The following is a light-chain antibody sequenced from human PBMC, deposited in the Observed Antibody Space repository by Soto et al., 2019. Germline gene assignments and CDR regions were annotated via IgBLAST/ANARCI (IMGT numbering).Light chain of an antibody. Sequence: QLVLTQPPSASASLGASVTLTCTLSSGYSNYKVDWYQQRPGKGPRFVMRVGTGGIVGSKGDGIPDRFSVLGSGLNRYLTIKNTQEEDESDYHCGADHGSGSNFVCVFGGGTKVTVL. CDR3: GADHGSGSNFVCV. CDR1: SGYSNYK. V-gene: IGLV9-49*01. J-gene: IGLJ2*01. CDR2: VGTGGIVG.